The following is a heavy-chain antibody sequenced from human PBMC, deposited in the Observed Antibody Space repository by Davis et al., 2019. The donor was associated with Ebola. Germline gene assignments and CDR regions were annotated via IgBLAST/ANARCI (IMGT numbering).Heavy chain of an antibody. CDR3: ARTAKTSVSDSGLGYTYFDP. CDR1: GGSFSDYF. CDR2: ISHGGVS. V-gene: IGHV4-34*01. Sequence: GSLRLSCAVYGGSFSDYFWSWIRQSPGKGLEWIGKISHGGVSDYNPSLRSRVTISVDMSRDQFSLKMNPVTAADTAVYYCARTAKTSVSDSGLGYTYFDPWSQGTLVTVSS. J-gene: IGHJ5*02. D-gene: IGHD1-1*01.